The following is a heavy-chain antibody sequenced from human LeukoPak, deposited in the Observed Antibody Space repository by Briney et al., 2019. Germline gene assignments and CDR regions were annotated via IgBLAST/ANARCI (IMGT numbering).Heavy chain of an antibody. CDR3: ARLRVKDYDFWSDYPDY. V-gene: IGHV4-38-2*02. D-gene: IGHD3-3*01. CDR1: GYSISTGYY. CDR2: FYHGGST. Sequence: SETLSLTCTVSGYSISTGYYWDWIRQPPGKGLEWIGTFYHGGSTYYNPSLKSRVTISVDTSKNQFSLKLSSVTAADTAVYYCARLRVKDYDFWSDYPDYWGQGTLVTVSS. J-gene: IGHJ4*02.